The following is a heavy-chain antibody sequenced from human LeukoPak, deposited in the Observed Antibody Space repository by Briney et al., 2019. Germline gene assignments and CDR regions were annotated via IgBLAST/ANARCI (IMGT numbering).Heavy chain of an antibody. CDR2: ISAYNGNT. J-gene: IGHJ4*02. CDR1: GYTFTSYG. Sequence: ASVKVSCKASGYTFTSYGISWVRQAPGQGLEWMGWISAYNGNTNYAQKLQGRVTMTTDTSTSTAYMGLRSLRSDDTAVYYCARGDYYDSSGQERTDYWGQGTLVTVSS. V-gene: IGHV1-18*01. CDR3: ARGDYYDSSGQERTDY. D-gene: IGHD3-22*01.